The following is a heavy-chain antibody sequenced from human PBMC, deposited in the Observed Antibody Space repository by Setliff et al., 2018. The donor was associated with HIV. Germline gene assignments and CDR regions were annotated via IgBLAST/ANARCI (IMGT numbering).Heavy chain of an antibody. Sequence: SETLSLTCTVSGGSISSISYYWGWIRQPPGKGLEWIGSIYYSGSTYYNPSLKSRVTISVDTSKNQFSLRLNSVTAADTAMYYCARHPPYCSGGSCYRGRGYYFDYWGQGTLVTVSS. CDR2: IYYSGST. V-gene: IGHV4-39*01. CDR3: ARHPPYCSGGSCYRGRGYYFDY. J-gene: IGHJ4*02. CDR1: GGSISSISYY. D-gene: IGHD2-15*01.